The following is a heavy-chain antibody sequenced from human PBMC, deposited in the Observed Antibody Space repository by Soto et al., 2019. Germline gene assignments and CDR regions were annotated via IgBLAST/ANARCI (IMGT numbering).Heavy chain of an antibody. V-gene: IGHV1-69*01. Sequence: QVQLVQSGAEVTKLGSSVKVSCKASGGASSNYEISWLRRDPGQGLEWMGGIIPVFGTPKYAQKSQGRGKITEDPATNTVYRELSCLRSVATARYYYACGSFGVMITLDFWRQGPLVTVSP. CDR3: ACGSFGVMITLDF. J-gene: IGHJ4*02. CDR2: IIPVFGTP. D-gene: IGHD3-16*01. CDR1: GGASSNYE.